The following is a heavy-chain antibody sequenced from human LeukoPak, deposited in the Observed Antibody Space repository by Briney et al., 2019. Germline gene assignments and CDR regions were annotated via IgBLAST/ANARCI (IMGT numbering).Heavy chain of an antibody. CDR3: ARGGRSAFDV. CDR1: GGSISSDHW. V-gene: IGHV4-4*02. J-gene: IGHJ3*01. CDR2: IFHIGVT. Sequence: SETLSLTCAVSGGSISSDHWWSWVRQPPGKSLEWIGEIFHIGVTNYNPSLKSRVSMSVDKSRHQFSLNLRSMTAADTAVYFCARGGRSAFDVWGPGTKVIVSS.